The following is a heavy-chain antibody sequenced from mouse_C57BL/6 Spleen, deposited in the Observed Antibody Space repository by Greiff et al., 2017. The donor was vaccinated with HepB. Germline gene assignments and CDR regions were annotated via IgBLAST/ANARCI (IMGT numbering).Heavy chain of an antibody. J-gene: IGHJ2*01. D-gene: IGHD2-10*01. CDR1: GYTFTDYE. V-gene: IGHV1-15*01. Sequence: VQLQQSGAELVRPGASVTLSCKASGYTFTDYEMHWVKQTPVHGLEWIGAIDPETGGTAYNQKFKGKAILTADKSSSTAYMELRSLTSEDSAVYYCTRDLLLGDYWGQGTTLTVSS. CDR2: IDPETGGT. CDR3: TRDLLLGDY.